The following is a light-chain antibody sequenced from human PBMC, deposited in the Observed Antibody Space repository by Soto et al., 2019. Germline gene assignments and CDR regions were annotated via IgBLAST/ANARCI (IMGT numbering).Light chain of an antibody. CDR3: SLYTSSGTYV. CDR1: SSDIGSYNR. V-gene: IGLV2-18*01. J-gene: IGLJ1*01. Sequence: SSDIGSYNRVSWYQLPPGTAPKLMIYEVINRPSGVPDRFSGSKSGNTASLTISGLRAEDEADYYCSLYTSSGTYVFGTGTKVTVL. CDR2: EVI.